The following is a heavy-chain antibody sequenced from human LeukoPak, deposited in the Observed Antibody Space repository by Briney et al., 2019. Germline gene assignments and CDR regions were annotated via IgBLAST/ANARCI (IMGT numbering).Heavy chain of an antibody. V-gene: IGHV4-39*07. J-gene: IGHJ6*02. CDR1: GGSISGSSYY. CDR3: ARGEVLPPSYGMDV. Sequence: SETLSLTCTVSGGSISGSSYYWGWIRQPPGKGLEWIGSIYYSGSTYYDPSLKSRVTISVDTSKNQFSLKLSSVTAADTAVYYCARGEVLPPSYGMDVWGQGTTVTVSS. CDR2: IYYSGST. D-gene: IGHD4/OR15-4a*01.